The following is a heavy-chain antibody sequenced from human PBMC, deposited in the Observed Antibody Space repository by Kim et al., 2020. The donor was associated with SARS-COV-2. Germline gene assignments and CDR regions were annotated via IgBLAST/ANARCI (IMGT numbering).Heavy chain of an antibody. J-gene: IGHJ4*02. Sequence: SVTGRFTISRHNSKNTLYLQMNSLRAEDTAVYYCARGYDFWSGYYFPFDYWGQGTLVTVSS. D-gene: IGHD3-3*01. V-gene: IGHV3-53*04. CDR3: ARGYDFWSGYYFPFDY.